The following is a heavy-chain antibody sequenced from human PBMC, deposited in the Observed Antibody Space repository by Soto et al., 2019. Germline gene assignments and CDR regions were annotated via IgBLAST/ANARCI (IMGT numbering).Heavy chain of an antibody. CDR3: ATVGVVYDSSGYYYVY. CDR2: FDPEDGET. CDR1: GYTLTELS. Sequence: ASVKVSCKVSGYTLTELSMHWVRQAPGKGLEWMGGFDPEDGETIYAQKFQGRVTMTEDTSTDTAYMELSSLRSEDTAVYYCATVGVVYDSSGYYYVYWGHGTLVTVSS. J-gene: IGHJ4*01. V-gene: IGHV1-24*01. D-gene: IGHD3-22*01.